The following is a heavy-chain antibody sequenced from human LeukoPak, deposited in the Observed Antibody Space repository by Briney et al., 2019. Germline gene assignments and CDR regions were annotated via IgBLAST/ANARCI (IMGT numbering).Heavy chain of an antibody. Sequence: GGSLRLSCAASGFTFSSSAMSWVRQAPGKGLEWVSAISNNGGYTYYADSVQGRFTISRDNSKSTLCQQMNSLRAEDTAVYYCARRNAGGGYDLGDGYNYGAFDYWGQGTLVTVSS. J-gene: IGHJ4*02. V-gene: IGHV3-23*01. CDR3: ARRNAGGGYDLGDGYNYGAFDY. CDR1: GFTFSSSA. CDR2: ISNNGGYT. D-gene: IGHD5-24*01.